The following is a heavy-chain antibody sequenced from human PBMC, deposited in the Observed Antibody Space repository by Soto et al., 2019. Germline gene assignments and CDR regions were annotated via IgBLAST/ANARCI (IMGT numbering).Heavy chain of an antibody. J-gene: IGHJ4*02. V-gene: IGHV1-69*13. CDR1: GGTFSNYA. Sequence: SVKVSCKASGGTFSNYAFSWVRQAPGQGLEWMGGIVPLFGTPNYAQKFQGRLTINADESSSTAYMELSSLRSEDTAVYYCASERVAEMATGGFFDYWGQGTLVTVS. CDR3: ASERVAEMATGGFFDY. D-gene: IGHD5-12*01. CDR2: IVPLFGTP.